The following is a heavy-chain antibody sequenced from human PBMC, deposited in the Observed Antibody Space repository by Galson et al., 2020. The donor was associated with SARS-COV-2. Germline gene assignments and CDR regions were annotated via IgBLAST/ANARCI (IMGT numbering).Heavy chain of an antibody. J-gene: IGHJ2*01. D-gene: IGHD5-18*01. V-gene: IGHV4-30-2*01. Sequence: SQTLSLTCAVYAGSINNGGYSWTWIRQTPGKGLECISHINHSGATYYNPTLKSRLTISVDRSKNHLSLELSSATAADTAVYYCARRYTYGLSPYWYFDLWGRGTLVTVSS. CDR2: INHSGAT. CDR3: ARRYTYGLSPYWYFDL. CDR1: AGSINNGGYS.